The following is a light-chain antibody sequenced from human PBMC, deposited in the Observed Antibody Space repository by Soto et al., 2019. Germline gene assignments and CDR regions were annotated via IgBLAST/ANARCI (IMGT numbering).Light chain of an antibody. J-gene: IGKJ1*01. CDR3: VQRTTWPWT. CDR1: QSVSSH. V-gene: IGKV3-11*01. CDR2: DAS. Sequence: EIVLTQCPGTVSLSPGERATLSCRASQSVSSHLAWYQQKPGQAPRLLIYDASNRATGIPARFSGSGSGTDFTLTISSLEPEDFAVYHCVQRTTWPWTCGQGSKVEIK.